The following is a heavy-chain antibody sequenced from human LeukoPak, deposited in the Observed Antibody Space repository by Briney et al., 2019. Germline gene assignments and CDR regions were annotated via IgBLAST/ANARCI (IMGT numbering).Heavy chain of an antibody. D-gene: IGHD4-17*01. V-gene: IGHV4-59*01. CDR1: GGSISSYH. J-gene: IGHJ4*02. Sequence: ASETLSLTCTVSGGSISSYHWSWIRKPPGKGLEWIGYISYSGSTTYNPSLKSRVTMSVDTSKNQFSLKLISVTAADTAVYYCAGGTTVTTYADHWGQGTLVTVSS. CDR2: ISYSGST. CDR3: AGGTTVTTYADH.